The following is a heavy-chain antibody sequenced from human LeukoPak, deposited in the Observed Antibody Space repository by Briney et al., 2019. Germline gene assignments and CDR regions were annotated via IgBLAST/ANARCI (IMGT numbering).Heavy chain of an antibody. CDR2: INHSGST. D-gene: IGHD6-6*01. J-gene: IGHJ5*02. V-gene: IGHV4-34*01. CDR3: AIMTRPFDP. CDR1: GGSFSGYY. Sequence: PSETLSLTCAVYGGSFSGYYWSWIRQPPGKGLEWIGEINHSGSTNYNPSLKSRVTISVDTSKNQFSLKLSSVTAADTAVYYCAIMTRPFDPWGQGTLVTVSS.